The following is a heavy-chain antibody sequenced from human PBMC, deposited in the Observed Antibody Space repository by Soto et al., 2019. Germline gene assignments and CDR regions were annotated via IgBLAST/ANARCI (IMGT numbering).Heavy chain of an antibody. J-gene: IGHJ5*02. V-gene: IGHV1-18*01. CDR2: ISAYNSHT. CDR3: ARDSTNDYGDYWLDT. Sequence: ASVKVSCKASGYTFTNYGISWVRQAPGQGLEWMGWISAYNSHTKYPEKLQGRVTMTTDTSTTTAYMELRSLRSDDTAVYYCARDSTNDYGDYWLDTWGQGTLVTVSS. D-gene: IGHD4-17*01. CDR1: GYTFTNYG.